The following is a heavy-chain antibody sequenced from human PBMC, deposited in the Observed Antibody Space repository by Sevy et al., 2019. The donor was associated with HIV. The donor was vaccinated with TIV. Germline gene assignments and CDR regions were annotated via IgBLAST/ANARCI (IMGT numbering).Heavy chain of an antibody. CDR1: GGSISSYY. CDR3: ARARRDMVRGVSHFDY. V-gene: IGHV4-59*01. J-gene: IGHJ4*02. Sequence: SETLSLTCTVSGGSISSYYWSWIRQPPGKGLERIGYIYYSGSTKYNPSLKSRVTISVDTSKNQFSLKLSSVTAADTAVYYCARARRDMVRGVSHFDYWGQGTLVTVSS. CDR2: IYYSGST. D-gene: IGHD3-10*01.